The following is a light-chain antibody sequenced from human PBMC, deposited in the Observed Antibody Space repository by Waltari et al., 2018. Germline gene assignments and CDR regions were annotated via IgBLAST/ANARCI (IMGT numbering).Light chain of an antibody. J-gene: IGLJ1*01. CDR3: QSADTSFSYRV. CDR2: KNT. V-gene: IGLV3-25*03. Sequence: SFELTQPPSVSVSPGQTARITCSGDALARQYIHWYQQKTGQAPVLLIKKNTERASGIPDRFSGSSSGTTVTLTISGVQAEDEADYYCQSADTSFSYRVFGGGTKVTVL. CDR1: ALARQY.